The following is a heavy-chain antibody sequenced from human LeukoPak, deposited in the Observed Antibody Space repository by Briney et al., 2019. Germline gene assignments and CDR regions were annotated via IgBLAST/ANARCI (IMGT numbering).Heavy chain of an antibody. CDR2: IYYSGST. CDR3: ARSFHSSSWYFDY. J-gene: IGHJ4*02. Sequence: SEALSLTCTVSGGSISSYYWSWIRQPPGKGLEWIGYIYYSGSTNYNPSLNSRVTISVDTSKNQLSLKQRSVTAADTAVYYCARSFHSSSWYFDYWGQGTLVTVSS. CDR1: GGSISSYY. D-gene: IGHD6-13*01. V-gene: IGHV4-59*08.